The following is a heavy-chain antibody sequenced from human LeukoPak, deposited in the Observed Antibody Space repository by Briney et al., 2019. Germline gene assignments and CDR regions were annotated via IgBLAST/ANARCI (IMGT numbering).Heavy chain of an antibody. D-gene: IGHD6-19*01. CDR3: SHSSGWYDY. CDR2: IKSKTDGGTT. V-gene: IGHV3-15*01. J-gene: IGHJ4*02. CDR1: GFTFSSYS. Sequence: GGSLRLSCAASGFTFSSYSMSWVRQAPGKGLEWVGRIKSKTDGGTTDYAAPVKGRFTISRDDSKNTLYLQMNSLKTEDIAVYYCSHSSGWYDYWGQGILVTVSS.